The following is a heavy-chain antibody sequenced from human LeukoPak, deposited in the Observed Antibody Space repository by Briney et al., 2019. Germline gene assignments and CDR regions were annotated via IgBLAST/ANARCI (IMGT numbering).Heavy chain of an antibody. D-gene: IGHD3-10*01. V-gene: IGHV1-69*01. J-gene: IGHJ4*02. Sequence: SVKVSCKASGGTFSSYAISWVRQAPGQGLEWMGGIIPIFGTANYAQKSQGRVTITADESTSTAYMELSSLRSEDTAVYYCARVTLGSGSYQPLGTRFDYWGQGTLVTVSS. CDR1: GGTFSSYA. CDR2: IIPIFGTA. CDR3: ARVTLGSGSYQPLGTRFDY.